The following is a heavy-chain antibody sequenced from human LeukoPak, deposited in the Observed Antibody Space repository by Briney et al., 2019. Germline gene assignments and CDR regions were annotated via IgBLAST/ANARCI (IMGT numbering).Heavy chain of an antibody. D-gene: IGHD3-22*01. J-gene: IGHJ4*02. CDR3: ARDRWSYDPQGGFDC. CDR2: IKQDGSER. V-gene: IGHV3-7*03. CDR1: GFTFSIYW. Sequence: GGFLRLSCAASGFTFSIYWMSWVRQAPGKGLEWLANIKQDGSERYYVDSVKGRFTLSRDNAKNSLYLQMNSLRAEDTAVYYCARDRWSYDPQGGFDCWGQGTLVTVSS.